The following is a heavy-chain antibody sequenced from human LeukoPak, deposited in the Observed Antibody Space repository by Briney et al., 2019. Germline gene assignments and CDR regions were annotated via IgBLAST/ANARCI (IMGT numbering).Heavy chain of an antibody. CDR3: ANNRPYYDSSGYPDC. V-gene: IGHV3-23*01. Sequence: GGSLRLSCAASGFTFSSYAMSWVGQAPGRGREWVSAISGSGGSTYYADSVKGRFTISRDNSKNTLYLQMNSLRAEDTAVYYCANNRPYYDSSGYPDCWGQGTLVTVSS. D-gene: IGHD3-22*01. CDR2: ISGSGGST. J-gene: IGHJ4*02. CDR1: GFTFSSYA.